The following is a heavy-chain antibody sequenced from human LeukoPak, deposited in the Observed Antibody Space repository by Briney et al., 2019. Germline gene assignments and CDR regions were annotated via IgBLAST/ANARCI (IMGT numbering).Heavy chain of an antibody. Sequence: GGSLRLSCSASGFTFSHHNMHWVRQAPGKGLEDVSTVTSNEYNTYYADSVKARFTISRDNPKNTLYLQMSSLRAEDTAVYYCAKDLGGYYAFDYWGQGTLVTVSS. CDR2: VTSNEYNT. CDR3: AKDLGGYYAFDY. V-gene: IGHV3-64D*06. J-gene: IGHJ4*02. CDR1: GFTFSHHN. D-gene: IGHD2/OR15-2a*01.